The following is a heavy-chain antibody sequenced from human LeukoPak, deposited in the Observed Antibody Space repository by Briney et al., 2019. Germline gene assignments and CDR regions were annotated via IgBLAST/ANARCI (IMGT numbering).Heavy chain of an antibody. CDR1: GYTFTSYG. CDR2: ISAYNGNT. V-gene: IGHV1-18*01. J-gene: IGHJ6*03. Sequence: ASVKVSCKASGYTFTSYGISWVRQAPGQGLEWMGWISAYNGNTNYAQKLQGRVTMTTDTSTSTAYMELRSLRSDDTAVYYCARYGSGSYYGNYYYYYMDVWGKGTTVTISS. D-gene: IGHD3-10*01. CDR3: ARYGSGSYYGNYYYYYMDV.